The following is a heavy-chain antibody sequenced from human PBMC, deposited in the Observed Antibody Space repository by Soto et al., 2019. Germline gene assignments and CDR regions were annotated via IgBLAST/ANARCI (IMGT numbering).Heavy chain of an antibody. CDR1: GFTFSNYI. V-gene: IGHV3-23*01. D-gene: IGHD3-10*01. J-gene: IGHJ4*02. Sequence: GGSLRLSCAASGFTFSNYIMSWVRQAPGQGLEWVSAIAGSGGDTYYADSVKGRFTISRDNSKNMLYLQMNSLRAEDTAVYYCAKSLRGIIIDFDCWGQGTLVTVS. CDR3: AKSLRGIIIDFDC. CDR2: IAGSGGDT.